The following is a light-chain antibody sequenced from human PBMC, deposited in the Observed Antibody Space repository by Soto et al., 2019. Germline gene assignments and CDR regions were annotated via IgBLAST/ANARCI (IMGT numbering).Light chain of an antibody. CDR2: RNN. CDR3: AAWDDSLSVV. CDR1: SSNIGSNY. J-gene: IGLJ2*01. V-gene: IGLV1-47*01. Sequence: QSVLTQPPSASRTPGQRVTISCSGSSSNIGSNYVYWYQQLPGTAPKLLISRNNQRPSGVPDRFSGSKSGTSASLAISGLRSEDEADYYCAAWDDSLSVVFGGGTKLTVL.